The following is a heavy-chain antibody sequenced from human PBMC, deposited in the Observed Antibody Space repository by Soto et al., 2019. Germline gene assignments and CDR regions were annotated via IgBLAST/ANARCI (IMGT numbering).Heavy chain of an antibody. CDR2: TSIGGNT. CDR1: GFPFNTYA. Sequence: PGGSLRLSCEASGFPFNTYAMAWFRQVPGMGLEWVSTTSIGGNTDLAESVRGRFTISRDNAKNSLFLQMNSLRAEDTAVYYCARDFDPSGVAATRGIGAFDIWGQGTMVTVSS. D-gene: IGHD2-15*01. J-gene: IGHJ3*02. CDR3: ARDFDPSGVAATRGIGAFDI. V-gene: IGHV3-11*01.